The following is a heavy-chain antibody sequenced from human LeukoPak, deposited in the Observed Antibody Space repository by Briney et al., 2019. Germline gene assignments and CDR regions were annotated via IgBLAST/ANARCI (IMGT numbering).Heavy chain of an antibody. CDR3: ARDYDFWSGFSSRSYYGMDV. Sequence: GGSLRLSCAASGFTFSSYWMHWVRHAPGKGLVWVSRINSDGSSTSYADSVKGRFTISRDNAKNTLYLQMNSLRAEDTAVYYCARDYDFWSGFSSRSYYGMDVWGQGTTVTVSS. V-gene: IGHV3-74*01. J-gene: IGHJ6*02. D-gene: IGHD3-3*01. CDR1: GFTFSSYW. CDR2: INSDGSST.